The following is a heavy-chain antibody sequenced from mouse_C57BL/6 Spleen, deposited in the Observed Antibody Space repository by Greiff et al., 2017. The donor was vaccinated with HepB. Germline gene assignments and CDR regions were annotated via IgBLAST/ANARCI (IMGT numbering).Heavy chain of an antibody. Sequence: VQLKESGAELVRPGTSVKMSCKASGYTFTNYWIGWAKQRPGHGLEWIGDIYPGGGYTNYNEKFKGKATLTADKSSSTAYMQFSSLTSEDSAIYYCARGYYVNFDYWGQGTTLTVSS. CDR2: IYPGGGYT. D-gene: IGHD1-1*01. CDR3: ARGYYVNFDY. V-gene: IGHV1-63*01. CDR1: GYTFTNYW. J-gene: IGHJ2*01.